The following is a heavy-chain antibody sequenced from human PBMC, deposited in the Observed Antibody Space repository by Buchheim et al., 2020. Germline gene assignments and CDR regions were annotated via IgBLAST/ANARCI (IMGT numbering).Heavy chain of an antibody. V-gene: IGHV3-23*01. CDR3: AKGAGYSSSWYSNYYYYGMDV. J-gene: IGHJ6*02. Sequence: EVQLLESGGGLVQPGGSLRLSCAASGFTFSSYAMSWVRQAPGKGLEWVSAISGSGGSTYYADSVKGRFTISRDNSKNTLYLQMNSLRAEDTAVYYCAKGAGYSSSWYSNYYYYGMDVWGQGTT. CDR1: GFTFSSYA. D-gene: IGHD6-13*01. CDR2: ISGSGGST.